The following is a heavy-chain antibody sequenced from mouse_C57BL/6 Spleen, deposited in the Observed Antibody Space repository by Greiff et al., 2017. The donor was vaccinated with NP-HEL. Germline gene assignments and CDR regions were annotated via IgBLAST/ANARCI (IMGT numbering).Heavy chain of an antibody. CDR3: ARLPGDY. J-gene: IGHJ2*01. CDR1: GYTFTSYW. Sequence: QVQLQQPGAELVRPGSSVKLSCKASGYTFTSYWMHWVKQRPIQGLEWIGNIDPSDSETHSNQKFKDKATLPVDTSSSTAYMQLSSLTSEDSAVYYCARLPGDYWGQGTTLTVSS. CDR2: IDPSDSET. V-gene: IGHV1-52*01.